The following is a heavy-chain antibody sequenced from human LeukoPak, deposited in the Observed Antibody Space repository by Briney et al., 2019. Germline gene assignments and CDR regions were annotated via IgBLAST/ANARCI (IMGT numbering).Heavy chain of an antibody. Sequence: SCKASGYTFTSYYMHWVRQAPGKGLEWVSAISSSGGSTYYADSVNGRFTISRDNSKNTLYLQMNSLRAEDTAVYYCGGSYYYFDYWGQGTLVTVSS. J-gene: IGHJ4*02. CDR1: GYTFTSYY. CDR2: ISSSGGST. CDR3: GGSYYYFDY. V-gene: IGHV3-23*01. D-gene: IGHD1-26*01.